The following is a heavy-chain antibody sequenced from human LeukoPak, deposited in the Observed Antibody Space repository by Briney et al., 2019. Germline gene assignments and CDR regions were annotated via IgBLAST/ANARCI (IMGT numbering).Heavy chain of an antibody. CDR2: INPNSGGT. Sequence: ASVKVSCKASRYTFTGYYMHWVQQAPRQGLKWMGWINPNSGGTNYAQKFQGRVTMTRDTSISTAYMELSRLRSDDTAVYYCARGPPLDQITSDYYGMDVWGQGTTVSVSS. D-gene: IGHD1-14*01. CDR3: ARGPPLDQITSDYYGMDV. J-gene: IGHJ6*02. CDR1: RYTFTGYY. V-gene: IGHV1-2*02.